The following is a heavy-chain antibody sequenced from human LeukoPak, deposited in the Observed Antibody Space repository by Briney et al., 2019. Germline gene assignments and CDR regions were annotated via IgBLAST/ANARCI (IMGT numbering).Heavy chain of an antibody. CDR1: GFTLSSYA. CDR2: ISATGDDT. J-gene: IGHJ3*02. D-gene: IGHD3-9*01. CDR3: SKTSVLRYFDWLYHHDAFDI. V-gene: IGHV3-23*01. Sequence: PGGSLRLSCAASGFTLSSYAMSWVRQALGKGLEWVSGISATGDDTYYADSVKGRFTISRDNSKNTLYLQMNSLRAEDTAVYYCSKTSVLRYFDWLYHHDAFDIWGQGTMVTVSS.